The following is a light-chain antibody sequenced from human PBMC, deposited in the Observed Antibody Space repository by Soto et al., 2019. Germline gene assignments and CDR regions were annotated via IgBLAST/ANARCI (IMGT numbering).Light chain of an antibody. CDR1: SSDVGRYNY. CDR3: SSYAGSNNLV. Sequence: QSVLTQPASVSGSPGQSITISCTGTSSDVGRYNYVSWYQHHPGKAPKLMIYEVSRRPFGVPDRFSGSKSGNTASLTVSGLQAEDEADYYCSSYAGSNNLVFGGGTKLTVL. CDR2: EVS. V-gene: IGLV2-8*01. J-gene: IGLJ3*02.